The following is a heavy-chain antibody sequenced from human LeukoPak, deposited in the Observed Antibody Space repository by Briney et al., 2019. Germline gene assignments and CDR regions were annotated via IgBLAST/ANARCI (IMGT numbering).Heavy chain of an antibody. J-gene: IGHJ4*02. CDR1: GFSFSTYA. CDR3: AKRRPLSGSYYFDY. Sequence: GGSLRLSCAASGFSFSTYAMTWVRQAPGRGLEWVSTITANGGTFYADSVKGRFAVSRDNSKNSLYLEMNSLTAGDTAVYYCAKRRPLSGSYYFDYWGQGTLVTVSS. V-gene: IGHV3-23*01. CDR2: ITANGGT. D-gene: IGHD1-26*01.